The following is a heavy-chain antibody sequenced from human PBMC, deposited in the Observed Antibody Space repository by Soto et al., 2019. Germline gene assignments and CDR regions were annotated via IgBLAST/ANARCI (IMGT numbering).Heavy chain of an antibody. Sequence: SVKVSCKASGGTFSSYAISWVRQAPGQGLEWMGGIIPIFGTASYARKFQGRVTITADESTSTAYMELSSLRSEDTAVYYCARGYSYGPPNYYYYYGMDVWGQGTTVTVSS. J-gene: IGHJ6*02. CDR2: IIPIFGTA. CDR3: ARGYSYGPPNYYYYYGMDV. V-gene: IGHV1-69*13. D-gene: IGHD5-18*01. CDR1: GGTFSSYA.